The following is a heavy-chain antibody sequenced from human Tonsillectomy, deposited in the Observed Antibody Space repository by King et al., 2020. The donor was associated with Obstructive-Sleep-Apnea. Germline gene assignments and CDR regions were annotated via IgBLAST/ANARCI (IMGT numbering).Heavy chain of an antibody. J-gene: IGHJ3*02. Sequence: QLQLQESGPGLVKPSETLSLTCTVSGGSISSSTYYWGWIRQPPGKGLEWIASIHYSGSTYHNPSLKSRVTISVDTSKNQFSLKLSSVTAADTAVYYCARPAYCGGDCYSYGAFDIWGQGTMVTVSS. V-gene: IGHV4-39*07. D-gene: IGHD2-21*02. CDR3: ARPAYCGGDCYSYGAFDI. CDR1: GGSISSSTYY. CDR2: IHYSGST.